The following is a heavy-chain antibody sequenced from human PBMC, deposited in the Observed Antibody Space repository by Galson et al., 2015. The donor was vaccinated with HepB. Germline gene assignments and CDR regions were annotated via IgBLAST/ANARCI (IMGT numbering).Heavy chain of an antibody. CDR3: ARVGGDLLQGRGYYYYMDV. CDR2: VYHSGTA. J-gene: IGHJ6*03. D-gene: IGHD3-16*01. V-gene: IGHV4-4*02. CDR1: GDSITSGHW. Sequence: LSLTCAVSGDSITSGHWWSWVRQSPGKGLEWIGEVYHSGTANYNPSLQSRVTISVDKSKNEFTLNVRPVTAADTAVYYCARVGGDLLQGRGYYYYMDVWGNGITVTVSS.